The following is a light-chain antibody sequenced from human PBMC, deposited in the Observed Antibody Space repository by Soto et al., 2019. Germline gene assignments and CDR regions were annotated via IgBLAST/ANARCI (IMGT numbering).Light chain of an antibody. Sequence: DIQMTQSPSSLSESVGDSVTITCRESKDISNYLNWYQQKPGKAPKLLIYAASTLHSGVPSRFSGSEAGTDFTLTISSLQPEDFATYYCQQSYSTLFTFGPGTKVDFK. CDR2: AAS. J-gene: IGKJ3*01. V-gene: IGKV1-39*01. CDR3: QQSYSTLFT. CDR1: KDISNY.